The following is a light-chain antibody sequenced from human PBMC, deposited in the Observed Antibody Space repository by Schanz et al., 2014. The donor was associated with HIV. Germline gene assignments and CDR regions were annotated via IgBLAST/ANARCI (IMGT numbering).Light chain of an antibody. J-gene: IGLJ2*01. CDR2: EVS. CDR1: SSDPAGYNF. Sequence: QSVLTQPPSASGSPGQSVTISCTGASSDPAGYNFLSWYQQHPGKAPKLMIYEVSKRPSGVPDRFSGSKSGNTASLTVSGLQAEDEADYYCSSYADINNLVFGGGTKLTVL. CDR3: SSYADINNLV. V-gene: IGLV2-8*01.